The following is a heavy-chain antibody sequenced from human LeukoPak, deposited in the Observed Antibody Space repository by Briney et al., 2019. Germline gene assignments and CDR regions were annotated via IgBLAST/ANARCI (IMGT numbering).Heavy chain of an antibody. CDR3: ARRFHS. V-gene: IGHV3-48*01. Sequence: GGSLRLSCVASGFSFTVYSMNWVRQAPGRGLEWISYIGPGGDIYYADSVTGRFTVSRDIAKNSLYLQMNGLRVEDTAVYYCARRFHSWGQGTLVTVSS. CDR1: GFSFTVYS. D-gene: IGHD3-3*01. CDR2: IGPGGDI. J-gene: IGHJ4*02.